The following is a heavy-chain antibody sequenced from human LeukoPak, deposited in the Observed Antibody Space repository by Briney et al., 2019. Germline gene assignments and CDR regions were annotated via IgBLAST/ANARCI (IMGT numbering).Heavy chain of an antibody. CDR3: ARVDGSKDFDI. CDR2: IIPIFGSA. J-gene: IGHJ3*02. D-gene: IGHD5-24*01. CDR1: GGTFSSYA. V-gene: IGHV1-69*05. Sequence: ASVKVSCKASGGTFSSYAFTWVRQAPGQGLEWMGVIIPIFGSANYAQRFQGRVTITTDESTSTAYMELSSLRSEDMAVYYCARVDGSKDFDIWGQGTMVTVSS.